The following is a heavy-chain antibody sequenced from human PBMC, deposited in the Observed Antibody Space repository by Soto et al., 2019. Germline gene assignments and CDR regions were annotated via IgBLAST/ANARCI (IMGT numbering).Heavy chain of an antibody. V-gene: IGHV1-18*01. CDR1: GYTFTSYG. D-gene: IGHD5-18*01. CDR3: ARELYGYIWVLSSRAFDI. J-gene: IGHJ3*02. CDR2: ISAYNGNT. Sequence: GASVKVSCKASGYTFTSYGISWVRQAPGQGLEWMGWISAYNGNTNYAQKLQGRVTMTTDTSTSTAYMELRSLRSDDTAVYYYARELYGYIWVLSSRAFDIWGKGTMVTVSS.